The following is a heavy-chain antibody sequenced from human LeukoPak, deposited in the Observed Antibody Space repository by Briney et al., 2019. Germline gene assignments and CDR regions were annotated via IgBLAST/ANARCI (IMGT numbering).Heavy chain of an antibody. J-gene: IGHJ4*02. CDR3: ARRVNNYDTSGYPLYYFDY. D-gene: IGHD3-22*01. V-gene: IGHV4-59*01. Sequence: PSETLSLTCTVSGGSISSYYWSWIRQPPGKGLEWIGYIYYSGSTDYNPSLKSRVTISVDTSKNQFSLKLSSVTAADTAVYYCARRVNNYDTSGYPLYYFDYWGQGTLVTVSS. CDR2: IYYSGST. CDR1: GGSISSYY.